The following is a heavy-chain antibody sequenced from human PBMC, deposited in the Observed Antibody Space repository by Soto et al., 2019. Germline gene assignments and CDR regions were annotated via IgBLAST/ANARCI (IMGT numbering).Heavy chain of an antibody. V-gene: IGHV1-8*01. CDR1: GYTFASYD. J-gene: IGHJ6*03. D-gene: IGHD6-6*01. CDR3: ARTRQLVSYYYYYYMDV. Sequence: GASAKVSCKASGYTFASYDINWVRQATGQGLEWMGWMNPNSGNTGYAQKFQGRVTMTRNTSISTAYMELSSLRSEDTAVYYCARTRQLVSYYYYYYMDVWGKGTTVTVSS. CDR2: MNPNSGNT.